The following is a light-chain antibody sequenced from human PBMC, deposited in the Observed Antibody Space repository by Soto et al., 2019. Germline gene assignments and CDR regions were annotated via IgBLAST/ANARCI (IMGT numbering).Light chain of an antibody. CDR1: QSISNY. Sequence: DIQMTQSPSSLSASVGNRVTITCRASQSISNYLNWYQQKPGKAPKVLIYAASSLQSGVPSRFSGSGSGTDFTLTISSLQPEDFATYYCQQSYSTPPTFGHGTKVDI. V-gene: IGKV1-39*01. J-gene: IGKJ1*01. CDR2: AAS. CDR3: QQSYSTPPT.